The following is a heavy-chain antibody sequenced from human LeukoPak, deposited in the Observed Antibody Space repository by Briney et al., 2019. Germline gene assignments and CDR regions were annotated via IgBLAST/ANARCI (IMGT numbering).Heavy chain of an antibody. V-gene: IGHV3-30*18. D-gene: IGHD1-26*01. CDR2: ISYDGSNK. Sequence: PGRSLRLSCAASGFTFSSYGMHWVRQAPGKGLEWVAVISYDGSNKYYADSVKGRFTISRDNSKNTLYLQMNSLRAEDTAVYYCAKDLRPGSYRRVADYWGQGTLVTVSS. CDR3: AKDLRPGSYRRVADY. CDR1: GFTFSSYG. J-gene: IGHJ4*02.